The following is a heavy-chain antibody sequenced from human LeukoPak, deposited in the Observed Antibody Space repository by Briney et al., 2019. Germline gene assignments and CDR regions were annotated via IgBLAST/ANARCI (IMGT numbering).Heavy chain of an antibody. D-gene: IGHD3-22*01. Sequence: PGRSLRLSCVDSGFTFSNHAMHWVRQAPDEGLEWVAVISYEGSDKHYTDSVKGRFTISRDNSKKTLYLQMNSLRTEDTALYYCTREGSGRLIDYWGQGTLVTVSS. J-gene: IGHJ4*02. CDR2: ISYEGSDK. CDR1: GFTFSNHA. CDR3: TREGSGRLIDY. V-gene: IGHV3-30-3*01.